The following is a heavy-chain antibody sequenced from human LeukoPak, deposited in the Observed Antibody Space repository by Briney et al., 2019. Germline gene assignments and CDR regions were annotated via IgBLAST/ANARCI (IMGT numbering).Heavy chain of an antibody. CDR2: ISYDGSNK. J-gene: IGHJ6*02. CDR1: GFTFSSYA. Sequence: GGSLRLSCAASGFTFSSYAMHWVRQAPGKGLEWVAVISYDGSNKYYADSVKGRFTISRDNSKNTLYLQMNSLRAEDTAVYYCARGTPSSSGWLYYGMDVWGQGTTITVSS. D-gene: IGHD6-19*01. V-gene: IGHV3-30-3*01. CDR3: ARGTPSSSGWLYYGMDV.